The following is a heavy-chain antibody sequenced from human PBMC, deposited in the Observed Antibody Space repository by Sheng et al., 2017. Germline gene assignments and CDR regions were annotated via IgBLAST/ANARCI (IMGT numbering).Heavy chain of an antibody. CDR3: AKGTRSLYWSSYFGFRSVDP. D-gene: IGHD2-8*02. J-gene: IGHJ5*02. CDR2: ISGSGGST. CDR1: GFTFSNYA. V-gene: IGHV3-23*01. Sequence: EVQLLESGGGLVQPGGSLRLSCAASGFTFSNYAISWVRQAPGKGLEWVSVISGSGGSTDYADSVKGRFTISRDNSKNTLYLHMNSLRAEDTALYYCAKGTRSLYWSSYFGFRSVDP.